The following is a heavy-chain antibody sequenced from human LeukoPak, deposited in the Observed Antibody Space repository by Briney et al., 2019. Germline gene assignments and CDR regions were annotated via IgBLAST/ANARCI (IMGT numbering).Heavy chain of an antibody. V-gene: IGHV4-34*01. CDR1: GGSFSGYY. Sequence: PSETLSLTCAVYGGSFSGYYWSWIRQPPGKGLEWIGEINHSGSTNYNPSLKSRVTISVDTSKNQFSLKLSSVTAADTAVYYCARGSTERDVEVPAAIRYFDYWGQGTLVTVSS. CDR2: INHSGST. CDR3: ARGSTERDVEVPAAIRYFDY. J-gene: IGHJ4*02. D-gene: IGHD2-2*01.